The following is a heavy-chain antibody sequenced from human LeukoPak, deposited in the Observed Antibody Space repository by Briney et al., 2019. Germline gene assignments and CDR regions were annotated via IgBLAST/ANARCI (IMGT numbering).Heavy chain of an antibody. CDR1: EFTFSTYW. CDR2: IKQDGSEK. CDR3: ARHRSGGSQDDAFDI. D-gene: IGHD2-15*01. Sequence: GGSLRLSCAASEFTFSTYWMTWVRQAPGKGLEWVADIKQDGSEKYYVDSVKGRFTISRQNAKNSLFLQMNSLRAEDTAVYYCARHRSGGSQDDAFDIWGQGTLVTVSS. V-gene: IGHV3-7*01. J-gene: IGHJ3*02.